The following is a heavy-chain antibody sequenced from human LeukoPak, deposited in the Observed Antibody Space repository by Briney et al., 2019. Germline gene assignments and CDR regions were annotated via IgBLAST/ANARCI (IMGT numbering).Heavy chain of an antibody. J-gene: IGHJ4*02. CDR2: VAYSGRT. CDR1: GGFISSYY. CDR3: AREPLPYCSGGSCYESAIDY. V-gene: IGHV4-59*12. D-gene: IGHD2-15*01. Sequence: PSETLSLTCTVSGGFISSYYWNWIRQSPGEGLEWIGYVAYSGRTDYNPSLKSRVTISIDTSKSQFSLKLTSVTAADTAVYYCAREPLPYCSGGSCYESAIDYWGQGTLVTVSS.